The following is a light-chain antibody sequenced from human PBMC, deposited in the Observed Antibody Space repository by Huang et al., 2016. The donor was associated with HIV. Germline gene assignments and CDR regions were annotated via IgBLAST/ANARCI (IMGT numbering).Light chain of an antibody. V-gene: IGKV1-12*01. CDR3: QQANSFLALT. Sequence: DIQMIQSPSSVSASVGDRVAITCRASQGISNWLAWYQQKPGKSPKLLCYAASSLQSVVPSRFSGSGSGTDFTLTISSLQPEDFATYYCQQANSFLALTFGGGTKVEIK. J-gene: IGKJ4*01. CDR1: QGISNW. CDR2: AAS.